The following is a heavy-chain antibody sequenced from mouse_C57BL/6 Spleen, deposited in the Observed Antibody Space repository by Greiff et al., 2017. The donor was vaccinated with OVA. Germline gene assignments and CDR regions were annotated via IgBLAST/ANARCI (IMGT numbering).Heavy chain of an antibody. J-gene: IGHJ2*01. V-gene: IGHV1-18*01. CDR2: INPNNGGT. D-gene: IGHD1-1*01. Sequence: VQLQQSGPELVKPGASVKIPCKASGYTFTDYNMDWVKQSHGKSLEWIGDINPNNGGTIYNQKFKGKATLTVDKSSSTAYMELRSLTSEDTAVYYCARQGITTVVDYYFDYWGQGTTLTVSS. CDR1: GYTFTDYN. CDR3: ARQGITTVVDYYFDY.